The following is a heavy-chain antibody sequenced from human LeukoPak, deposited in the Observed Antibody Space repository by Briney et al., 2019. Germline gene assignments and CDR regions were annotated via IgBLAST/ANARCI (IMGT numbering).Heavy chain of an antibody. CDR2: IRYDGSNK. Sequence: GGSLRLCCAASGFTFSSYGMHWVRQAPGKGLEWVAFIRYDGSNKYYADSVKGRFTISRDNSKNTLYLQMNSLRAEDTAVYYCAKDLISEYFDWLEDETPDDYWGQGTLVTVSS. J-gene: IGHJ4*02. V-gene: IGHV3-30*02. CDR1: GFTFSSYG. D-gene: IGHD3-9*01. CDR3: AKDLISEYFDWLEDETPDDY.